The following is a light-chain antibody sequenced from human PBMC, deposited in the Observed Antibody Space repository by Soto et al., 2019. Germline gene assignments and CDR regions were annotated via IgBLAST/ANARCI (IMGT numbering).Light chain of an antibody. J-gene: IGKJ5*01. V-gene: IGKV3-20*01. CDR3: QKYGCT. Sequence: EVVLTQSPGTLSLSPGERATLSCRASQSINTNYLAWYQQKPGQAPKLLIYAASSRLTGISDRFSGSGSGTDFTSTISRLEPEDFALYYCQKYGCTFGQGTRLDIK. CDR2: AAS. CDR1: QSINTNY.